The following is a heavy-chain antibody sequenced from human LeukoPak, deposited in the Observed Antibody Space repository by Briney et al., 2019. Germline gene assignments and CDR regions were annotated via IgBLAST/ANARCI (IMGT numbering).Heavy chain of an antibody. CDR2: IKSKTDGETT. D-gene: IGHD3-22*01. Sequence: GGSLRLSCAASGFTASNAWMSWVRQAPGKGLEWVGRIKSKTDGETTDYAAPVKGRFTISRDDSKNTLYLQMNSLKTEDTAVYYCTTVYSDSSGYYFNYCDCWGQGTLVTVSS. V-gene: IGHV3-15*01. CDR3: TTVYSDSSGYYFNYCDC. J-gene: IGHJ4*02. CDR1: GFTASNAW.